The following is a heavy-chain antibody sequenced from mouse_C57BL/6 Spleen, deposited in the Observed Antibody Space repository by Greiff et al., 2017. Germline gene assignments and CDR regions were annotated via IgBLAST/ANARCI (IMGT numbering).Heavy chain of an antibody. V-gene: IGHV7-3*01. D-gene: IGHD1-1*01. CDR3: ASYPTVVADWYWYFDV. Sequence: EVKLVESGGGLVQPGGSLSLSCAASGFTFTDYYMSWVRQPPGKALEWLGFIRNKANGNTTEYSASVKGRFTISRDNSQSILYLQMNALRAEDSATYYCASYPTVVADWYWYFDVWGTGTTVTVSS. J-gene: IGHJ1*03. CDR2: IRNKANGNTT. CDR1: GFTFTDYY.